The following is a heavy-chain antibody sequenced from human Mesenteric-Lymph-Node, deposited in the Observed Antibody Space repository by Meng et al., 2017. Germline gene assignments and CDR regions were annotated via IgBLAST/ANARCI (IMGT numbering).Heavy chain of an antibody. Sequence: GESLKISCAASGFTLSSCSMNWVRQAPGKGLEWVSSISSSSSYIYYADSVKGRFTISRDNAKNSLYLQMNSLRAEDTAVYYCARVGDGYNPIDYWGQGTLVTVSS. V-gene: IGHV3-21*01. CDR1: GFTLSSCS. D-gene: IGHD5-24*01. J-gene: IGHJ4*02. CDR2: ISSSSSYI. CDR3: ARVGDGYNPIDY.